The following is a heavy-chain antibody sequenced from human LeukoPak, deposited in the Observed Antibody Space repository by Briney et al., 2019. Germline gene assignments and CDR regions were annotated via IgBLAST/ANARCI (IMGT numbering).Heavy chain of an antibody. CDR1: GFTFSSHG. D-gene: IGHD3-22*01. V-gene: IGHV3-33*01. CDR3: ARESYDSSGYYFDY. J-gene: IGHJ4*02. CDR2: IWYDGSNQ. Sequence: GRSQRLSCAASGFTFSSHGMHWVRQAPGKGLEWVAVIWYDGSNQYCADSVKGRFTISRDNSKNTLYLQMNSLRAEDTAVYYCARESYDSSGYYFDYWGQGTLVSVSS.